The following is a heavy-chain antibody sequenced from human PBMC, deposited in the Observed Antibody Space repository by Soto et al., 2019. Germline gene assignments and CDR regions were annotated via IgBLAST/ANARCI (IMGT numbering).Heavy chain of an antibody. CDR1: GGSISSSSYY. V-gene: IGHV4-39*01. D-gene: IGHD5-18*01. CDR3: ARLSGARGYSYGLVWYYYYYYMDV. Sequence: QLQLQESGPGLVKPSETLSLTCTVSGGSISSSSYYWGWIRQPPGKGLEWIGSIYYSGSTYYNPSLKSRVTMSVDTSKNQFSLKLSAVTAADTAVYYCARLSGARGYSYGLVWYYYYYYMDVWGKGTTVTVSS. J-gene: IGHJ6*03. CDR2: IYYSGST.